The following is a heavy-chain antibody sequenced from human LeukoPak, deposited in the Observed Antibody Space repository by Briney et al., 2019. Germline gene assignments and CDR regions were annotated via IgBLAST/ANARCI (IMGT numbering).Heavy chain of an antibody. CDR1: GYTFTSYG. J-gene: IGHJ4*02. Sequence: ASVKVSCKASGYTFTSYGISWVPQAPGQGLEWMGWISAYNGNTNYAQKLQGRVTMTTDTSTSTAYMELRSLRSDDTAVYYCARVSYYSSSSHLDYWGQGTLVTVSS. V-gene: IGHV1-18*01. D-gene: IGHD6-6*01. CDR3: ARVSYYSSSSHLDY. CDR2: ISAYNGNT.